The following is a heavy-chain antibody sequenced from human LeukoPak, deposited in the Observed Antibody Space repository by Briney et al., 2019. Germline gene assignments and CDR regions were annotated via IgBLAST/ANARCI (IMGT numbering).Heavy chain of an antibody. CDR3: AKDPRGSGYYMDV. V-gene: IGHV3-74*01. CDR2: INSDGINT. Sequence: GGSLRLSCAASGFTFSNYWMHWVRQAPGKGLVWVSRINSDGINTSYADSVKGRFTISRDNAKNSLYLQMNSLRAEDTAVYYCAKDPRGSGYYMDVWGKGTTVTISS. D-gene: IGHD3-10*01. J-gene: IGHJ6*03. CDR1: GFTFSNYW.